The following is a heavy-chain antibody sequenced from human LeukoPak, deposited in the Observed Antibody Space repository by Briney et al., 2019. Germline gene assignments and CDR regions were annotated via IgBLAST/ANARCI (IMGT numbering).Heavy chain of an antibody. CDR2: ISSSGSPI. D-gene: IGHD2-2*01. V-gene: IGHV3-48*03. CDR3: ARGDTGVVPDY. J-gene: IGHJ4*02. CDR1: GFAFSTYE. Sequence: PGGSLRLSCAACGFAFSTYEMNWVRQAPGKGQEWLSYISSSGSPIYYADSVRGRFTVSRDNAKSSLYLQMSSLRAEDTAVYYCARGDTGVVPDYWGQGTLVTVSS.